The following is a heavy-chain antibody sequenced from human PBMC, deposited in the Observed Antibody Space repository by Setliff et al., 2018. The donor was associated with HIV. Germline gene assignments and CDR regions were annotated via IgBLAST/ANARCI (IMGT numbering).Heavy chain of an antibody. J-gene: IGHJ4*02. D-gene: IGHD6-13*01. V-gene: IGHV3-48*01. CDR2: ISSSSSTI. CDR3: ARSRAAGFDY. Sequence: GGSLRLSCAASGFTFSSYSMNWVRQAPGKGLEWVSYISSSSSTIYYADSVKGRFTISRDNAKKSLYLQMDSLRAEDTAVYYCARSRAAGFDYWGQGTLVTVLL. CDR1: GFTFSSYS.